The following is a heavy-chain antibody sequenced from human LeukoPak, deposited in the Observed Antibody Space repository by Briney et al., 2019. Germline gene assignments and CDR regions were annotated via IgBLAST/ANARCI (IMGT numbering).Heavy chain of an antibody. CDR2: INHSGST. V-gene: IGHV4-39*07. J-gene: IGHJ4*02. CDR3: ARAGYDSSGYYWRVDY. D-gene: IGHD3-22*01. Sequence: SETLSLTCTVSGGSISSSSYYWGWIRQPPGKGLEWIGEINHSGSTIYNPSLKSRVTISVDTSKNQFSLKLSSVTAADTAVYYCARAGYDSSGYYWRVDYWGQGTLVTVSS. CDR1: GGSISSSSYY.